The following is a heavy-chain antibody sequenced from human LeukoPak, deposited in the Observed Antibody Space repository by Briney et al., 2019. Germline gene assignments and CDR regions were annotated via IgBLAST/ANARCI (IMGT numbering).Heavy chain of an antibody. CDR1: GFTFSSYA. Sequence: PGGSLRLSCAASGFTFSSYAMNWVRQAPGRGLEWVSGFCGSGGTTYYADSVKGRFTISRDNSKNTLYLQMNSLRAEDTAVYYCAKMGRYYDSSGYYHEYFQHWGQGTLVTVSS. D-gene: IGHD3-22*01. V-gene: IGHV3-23*01. CDR3: AKMGRYYDSSGYYHEYFQH. CDR2: FCGSGGTT. J-gene: IGHJ1*01.